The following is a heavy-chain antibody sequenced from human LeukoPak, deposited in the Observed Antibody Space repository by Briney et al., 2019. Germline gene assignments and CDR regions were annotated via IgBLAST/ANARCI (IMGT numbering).Heavy chain of an antibody. Sequence: SETLSLTCAVYGGSFSGYYWSWIRQPPGKGLEWIGEINHSGSTNYNPSLKSRVTISVDTSKNQFSLKLSSVTAADTAVYYFARRNAFDIWGQGTMVTVSS. J-gene: IGHJ3*02. CDR3: ARRNAFDI. V-gene: IGHV4-34*01. CDR2: INHSGST. CDR1: GGSFSGYY.